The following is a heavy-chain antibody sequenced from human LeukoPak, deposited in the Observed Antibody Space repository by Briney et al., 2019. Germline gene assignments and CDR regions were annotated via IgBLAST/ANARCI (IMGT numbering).Heavy chain of an antibody. Sequence: QSGPGLVQPSQTLSLTCAVSGDSVSSKNGAWNWIRQSPSRGLEWLERTYYRSKWYNDYAESMEGRMTISQDTSKNQYSLHLNSVTPDDTAVYYCARDLGTTGWHTFWGQGTLVTVSS. CDR1: GDSVSSKNGA. J-gene: IGHJ4*02. CDR3: ARDLGTTGWHTF. D-gene: IGHD6-19*01. CDR2: TYYRSKWYN. V-gene: IGHV6-1*01.